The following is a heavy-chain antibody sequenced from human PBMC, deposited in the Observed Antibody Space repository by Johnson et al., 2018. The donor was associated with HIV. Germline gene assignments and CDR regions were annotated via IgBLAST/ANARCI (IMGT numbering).Heavy chain of an antibody. J-gene: IGHJ3*02. CDR3: ASDPVPAAIRAFDI. Sequence: MQLVESGGGLVQPGGSLRLSCAASGLTFSSYWMSWVRQAPGKGLEWVANIKQDGSEKYYVDSVKGRFTISRDNAKNSLYLQMNSLRAEDTAVYYCASDPVPAAIRAFDIWGQGTMVTVSS. CDR1: GLTFSSYW. CDR2: IKQDGSEK. D-gene: IGHD2-2*01. V-gene: IGHV3-7*04.